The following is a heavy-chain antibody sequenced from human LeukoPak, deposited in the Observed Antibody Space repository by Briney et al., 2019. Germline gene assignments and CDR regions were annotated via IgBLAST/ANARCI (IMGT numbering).Heavy chain of an antibody. D-gene: IGHD3-10*01. CDR3: ARRGSSSGKYNWFDP. Sequence: PSETLSLTCTVSGGSISSYYWSWIRQPPGKGLEWIGYIYYSGSTNYNPSLKSRVTISVDTSKNQFSLKLSSVTAADTAVYYCARRGSSSGKYNWFDPWGQGTLVTVSS. J-gene: IGHJ5*02. CDR1: GGSISSYY. CDR2: IYYSGST. V-gene: IGHV4-59*01.